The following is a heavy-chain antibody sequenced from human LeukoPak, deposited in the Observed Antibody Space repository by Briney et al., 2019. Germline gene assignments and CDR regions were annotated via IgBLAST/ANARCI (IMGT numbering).Heavy chain of an antibody. D-gene: IGHD3-3*01. CDR2: ISGSGDSR. CDR1: GFTFSSYA. J-gene: IGHJ6*03. Sequence: GGSLRLSCAASGFTFSSYAMSWVRQAPGKGLEWVSGISGSGDSRYYADSVKGRFTISRDNSKNTLYLQMNSLRAEDTAVYYCAKDRATHYDFWSGYWVDYYYYMDVWGKGTTVTVSS. CDR3: AKDRATHYDFWSGYWVDYYYYMDV. V-gene: IGHV3-23*01.